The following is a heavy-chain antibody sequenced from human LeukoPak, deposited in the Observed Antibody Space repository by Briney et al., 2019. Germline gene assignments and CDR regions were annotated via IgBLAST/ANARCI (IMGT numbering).Heavy chain of an antibody. J-gene: IGHJ4*02. CDR2: IRPYNGNT. Sequence: ASVKVSCKASGGTFSSYAISWVRQAPGQGLEWMGWIRPYNGNTNHAQKLQSRVTMTTDTSTSTAYMELRSLRSDDTAVYYCAREAAAAYFDYWGQGTLVTVSS. V-gene: IGHV1-18*01. D-gene: IGHD6-13*01. CDR1: GGTFSSYA. CDR3: AREAAAAYFDY.